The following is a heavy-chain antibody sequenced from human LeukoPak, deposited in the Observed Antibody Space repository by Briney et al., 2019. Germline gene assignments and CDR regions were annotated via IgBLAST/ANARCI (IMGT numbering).Heavy chain of an antibody. CDR1: GFTLSSYS. D-gene: IGHD3-9*01. Sequence: GGSLRLSCAASGFTLSSYSMNWVRQAPGKGLEWVSSISSSSSYIYYADSVKGRFTISRDNAKNSLYLQMNSLRAEDTAVYYCARDLTGYYFDYWGQGTLVTVSS. CDR3: ARDLTGYYFDY. CDR2: ISSSSSYI. V-gene: IGHV3-21*04. J-gene: IGHJ4*02.